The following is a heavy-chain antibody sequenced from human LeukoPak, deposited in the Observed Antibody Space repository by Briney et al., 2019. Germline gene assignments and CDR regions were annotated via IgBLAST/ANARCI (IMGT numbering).Heavy chain of an antibody. CDR2: LYYSGST. D-gene: IGHD4-17*01. CDR3: ARASHDYGLEGNYYYYMDV. CDR1: GGSISSSSYY. Sequence: SETLSLTCSVSGGSISSSSYYWGWIRQPPGEGLEWIGSLYYSGSTNYNPSLKSRVTISVDTSKNQFSLKLSSVTAADTAVYYCARASHDYGLEGNYYYYMDVWGKGTTVTVSS. V-gene: IGHV4-39*07. J-gene: IGHJ6*03.